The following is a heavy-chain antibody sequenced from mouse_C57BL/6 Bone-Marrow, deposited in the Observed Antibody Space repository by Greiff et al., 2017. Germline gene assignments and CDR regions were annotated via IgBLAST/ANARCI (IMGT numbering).Heavy chain of an antibody. CDR3: AIEDSSGSWFAY. V-gene: IGHV1-74*01. J-gene: IGHJ3*01. CDR1: GYTFTSYW. CDR2: IHPSDSDT. Sequence: QVQLQQPGAELVKPGASVKVSCKASGYTFTSYWMHWVKQRPGQGLEWIGRIHPSDSDTNYNQKFKGKATLTVDKSSSTAYMQLSSLPSADSAVYYCAIEDSSGSWFAYWGQGTLVTVSA. D-gene: IGHD3-2*02.